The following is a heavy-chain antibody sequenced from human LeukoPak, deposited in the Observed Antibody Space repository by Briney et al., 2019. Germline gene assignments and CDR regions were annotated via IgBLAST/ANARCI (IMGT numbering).Heavy chain of an antibody. CDR3: ARRSHAIYDRNSSSWPIHWYFDL. Sequence: SETLSPTCAVYGGSFSGYYWSWIRQPPGKGLEWIGEINHSGSTNYNPSLKSRVTISVDTSKNQFSLKLSSVTAADTAVYYCARRSHAIYDRNSSSWPIHWYFDLWGRGTLVTVSS. V-gene: IGHV4-34*01. J-gene: IGHJ2*01. D-gene: IGHD6-13*01. CDR1: GGSFSGYY. CDR2: INHSGST.